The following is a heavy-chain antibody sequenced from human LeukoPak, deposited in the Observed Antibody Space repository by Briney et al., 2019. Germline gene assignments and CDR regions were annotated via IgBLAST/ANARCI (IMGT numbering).Heavy chain of an antibody. CDR3: AKEGGYYYESSGYYFDY. Sequence: PGGSLRLSCAASGFTFSSYAMSWVRQAPGKGLEWVSAISGSGGSTYYADSVEGRFTISRDNSKNTLYLQMNSLRAEDTAVYYCAKEGGYYYESSGYYFDYWGQGTLVTVSS. J-gene: IGHJ4*02. CDR2: ISGSGGST. D-gene: IGHD3-22*01. V-gene: IGHV3-23*01. CDR1: GFTFSSYA.